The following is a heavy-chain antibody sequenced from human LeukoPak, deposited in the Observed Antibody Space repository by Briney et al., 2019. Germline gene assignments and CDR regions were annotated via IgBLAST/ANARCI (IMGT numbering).Heavy chain of an antibody. CDR2: IKSKTDGGTT. CDR1: GFTFSNAW. CDR3: TTGPGAVADDDY. D-gene: IGHD6-19*01. Sequence: GGSLRLSCAASGFTFSNAWMSWVRQAPGKGLEWVGRIKSKTDGGTTDYAAPVKGRFTISRDDSKNTLYLQMNSLKTEDTAVYYCTTGPGAVADDDYWGQGTLVTVSS. J-gene: IGHJ4*02. V-gene: IGHV3-15*01.